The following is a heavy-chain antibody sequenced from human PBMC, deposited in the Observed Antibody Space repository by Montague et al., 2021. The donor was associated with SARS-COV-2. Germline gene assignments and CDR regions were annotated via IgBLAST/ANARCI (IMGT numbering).Heavy chain of an antibody. CDR2: VHYTGST. CDR3: ARAQNTCFIANCVNYFDV. V-gene: IGHV4-59*01. CDR1: GGSIAGYY. J-gene: IGHJ4*02. Sequence: SETLSLTCGVSGGSIAGYYWSWIRQPPGKGLEWIGYVHYTGSTKYNPSLKTRVSLSLDTPKNHFSLHLSSVTAADTAIYFCARAQNTCFIANCVNYFDVWGLGALVTVSS. D-gene: IGHD1-1*01.